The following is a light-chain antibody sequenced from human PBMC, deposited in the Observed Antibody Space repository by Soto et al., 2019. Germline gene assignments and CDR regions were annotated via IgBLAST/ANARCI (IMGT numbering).Light chain of an antibody. CDR1: QSVASN. J-gene: IGKJ5*01. CDR3: QQYNNYVT. Sequence: EIVMTQSPASLSVSPGETATLSCRASQSVASNVAWYQHRPGQAPRLLIFGASTRATGIPARFSGSGSGTEFTLTISSLQSEHFALYYCQQYNNYVTFGQGTRLEIK. CDR2: GAS. V-gene: IGKV3-15*01.